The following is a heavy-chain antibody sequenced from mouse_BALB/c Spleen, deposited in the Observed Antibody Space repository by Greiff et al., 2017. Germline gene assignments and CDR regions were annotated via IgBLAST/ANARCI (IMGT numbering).Heavy chain of an antibody. CDR2: ISSGGSYT. CDR1: GFTFSSYG. V-gene: IGHV5-6*01. CDR3: ARRGDYDGDAMDY. D-gene: IGHD2-4*01. J-gene: IGHJ4*01. Sequence: EVQLQESGGDLVKPGGSLKLSCAASGFTFSSYGMSWVRQTPDKRLEWVATISSGGSYTYYPDSVKGRFTISRDNAKNTLYLQMSSLKSEDTAMYYCARRGDYDGDAMDYWGQGTSVTVSS.